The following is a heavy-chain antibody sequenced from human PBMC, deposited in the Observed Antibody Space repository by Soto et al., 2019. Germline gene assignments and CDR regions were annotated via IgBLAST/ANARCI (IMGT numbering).Heavy chain of an antibody. CDR1: GGSISSYY. CDR3: ARAGDSSGPVALGY. D-gene: IGHD6-19*01. CDR2: IYYSGST. Sequence: SETLSVTCTASGGSISSYYWSWSRQPPGKGLEWIGYIYYSGSTNYNPSLKSRVTISVDTSKNQFSLKLSSVTAADTAVYYCARAGDSSGPVALGYWGQGTLVTVSS. J-gene: IGHJ4*02. V-gene: IGHV4-59*12.